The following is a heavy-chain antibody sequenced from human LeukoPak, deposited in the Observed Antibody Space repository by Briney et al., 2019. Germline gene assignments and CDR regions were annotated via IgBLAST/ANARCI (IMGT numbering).Heavy chain of an antibody. D-gene: IGHD4-17*01. J-gene: IGHJ4*02. CDR3: VTEPPGAYYFDY. V-gene: IGHV1-46*01. Sequence: ASVKVSCKASGHTFTTYGISWVRQAPGQGLEWMGMIYAGGGDTRFARKFQGRVTLTRDTSTTTVYMDLTTLTSEDTAVYVCVTEPPGAYYFDYWGQGTLVTVSS. CDR2: IYAGGGDT. CDR1: GHTFTTYG.